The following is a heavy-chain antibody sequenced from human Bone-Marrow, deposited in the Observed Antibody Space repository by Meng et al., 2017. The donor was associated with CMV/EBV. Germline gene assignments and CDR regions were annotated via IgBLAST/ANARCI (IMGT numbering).Heavy chain of an antibody. J-gene: IGHJ3*02. D-gene: IGHD2-15*01. V-gene: IGHV4-31*03. CDR2: IYYSGST. CDR1: GGSISSGGYY. Sequence: SETLSLTCTVSGGSISSGGYYWSWIRQHPGKGLEWIGYIYYSGSTYYNPSLKSRVTISVDTSKNQFSLKLSSVTAADTAVYYCARDPVGAASGAFDIWGQGTMVTV. CDR3: ARDPVGAASGAFDI.